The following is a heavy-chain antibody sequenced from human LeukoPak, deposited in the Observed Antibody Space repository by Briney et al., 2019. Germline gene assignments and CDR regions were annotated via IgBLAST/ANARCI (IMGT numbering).Heavy chain of an antibody. CDR2: ISSSGSTT. CDR1: GFTFSSYW. Sequence: PGGSLRLSCAASGFTFSSYWMHWVRQAPGKGLEWVSYISSSGSTTYYADSVKGRFTISRDNAKNSLYLQMNSLRAEDTAVYYCARDSGSGWTPAESAFDIWGQGTMVTVSS. CDR3: ARDSGSGWTPAESAFDI. V-gene: IGHV3-48*04. D-gene: IGHD2-15*01. J-gene: IGHJ3*02.